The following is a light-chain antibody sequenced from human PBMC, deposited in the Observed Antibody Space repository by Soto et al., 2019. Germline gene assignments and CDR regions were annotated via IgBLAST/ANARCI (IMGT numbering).Light chain of an antibody. Sequence: QSALTQPASVSGSPGQSVTISFTATTSDIGHYNYVSWYQQHPGKAPKLVIYEVSNRPLGVSSRYSGSKSGNTASLTISGLQAEDEADYYCSSYRSTITVFGGGTQLTVL. J-gene: IGLJ3*02. V-gene: IGLV2-14*01. CDR2: EVS. CDR3: SSYRSTITV. CDR1: TSDIGHYNY.